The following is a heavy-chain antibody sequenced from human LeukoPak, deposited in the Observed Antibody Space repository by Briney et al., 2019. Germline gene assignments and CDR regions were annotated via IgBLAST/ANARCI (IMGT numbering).Heavy chain of an antibody. D-gene: IGHD6-13*01. CDR2: NYYSGST. Sequence: SETLFLTCTVSGASIRNYYWSWIRQSPGKGLEWIGYNYYSGSTNYNPSLESRVAMSVDTSKNQFSLRLSSVTAADTAIYYCARRYSSSWYVGFFDPWGQGTLVTVSS. CDR1: GASIRNYY. J-gene: IGHJ5*02. V-gene: IGHV4-59*08. CDR3: ARRYSSSWYVGFFDP.